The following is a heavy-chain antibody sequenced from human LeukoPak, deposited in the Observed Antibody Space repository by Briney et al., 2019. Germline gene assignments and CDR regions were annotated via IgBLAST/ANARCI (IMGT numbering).Heavy chain of an antibody. V-gene: IGHV3-23*01. CDR1: GFTVSSNY. CDR3: AKDRSTTVTLFDY. Sequence: PGGSLRLSCAASGFTVSSNYMSWVRQAPGKGLEWVSAISGSGGSTYYADSVKGRFTISRDNSKNTLYLQMNGLRAEDTAVYYCAKDRSTTVTLFDYWGQGTLVTVSS. J-gene: IGHJ4*02. D-gene: IGHD4-17*01. CDR2: ISGSGGST.